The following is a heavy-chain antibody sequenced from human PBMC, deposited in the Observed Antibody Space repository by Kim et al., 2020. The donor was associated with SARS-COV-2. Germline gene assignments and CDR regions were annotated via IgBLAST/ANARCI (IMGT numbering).Heavy chain of an antibody. J-gene: IGHJ4*02. D-gene: IGHD6-19*01. Sequence: GGSLRLSCAASGFTFSSIAMHWVRQAPGKGLEFVSAITSNGDITFYAHSVKGRFTISRDNSKNTLYLQMGSLRPEDMAVYYCARGALDLSSGWYDYWGQGTLVTVSS. CDR3: ARGALDLSSGWYDY. V-gene: IGHV3-64*01. CDR2: ITSNGDIT. CDR1: GFTFSSIA.